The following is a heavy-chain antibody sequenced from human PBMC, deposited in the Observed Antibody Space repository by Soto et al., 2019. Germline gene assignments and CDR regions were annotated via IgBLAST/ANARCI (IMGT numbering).Heavy chain of an antibody. V-gene: IGHV3-15*01. CDR3: SAVVTLPHYYYYYGMDV. CDR1: GFTFSNAW. CDR2: IKSKTDGGTT. Sequence: GGSLRLSCAASGFTFSNAWMSWVRQAPGKGLEWVGRIKSKTDGGTTDYAAPVKGRFTISRDDSKNTLYLQMNSLKTEDTAVYYCSAVVTLPHYYYYYGMDVWGQGTTVTVSS. J-gene: IGHJ6*02. D-gene: IGHD3-22*01.